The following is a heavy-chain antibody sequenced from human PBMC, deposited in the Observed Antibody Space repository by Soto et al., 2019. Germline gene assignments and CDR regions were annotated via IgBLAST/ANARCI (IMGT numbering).Heavy chain of an antibody. Sequence: ASVKVSCKASGYTFISYAMHWVRQAPGQRLEWMGWINAGNGDTKYSQNFQGRVTFTTDTSASTAYMELSSLRSEDTAVYYCARWGGGDSSGYSYDAFDIWGKGTMVTVSS. J-gene: IGHJ3*02. CDR2: INAGNGDT. D-gene: IGHD3-22*01. V-gene: IGHV1-3*01. CDR1: GYTFISYA. CDR3: ARWGGGDSSGYSYDAFDI.